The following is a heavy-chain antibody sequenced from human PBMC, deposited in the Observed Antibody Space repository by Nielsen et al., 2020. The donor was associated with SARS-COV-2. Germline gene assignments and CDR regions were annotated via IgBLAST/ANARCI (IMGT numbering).Heavy chain of an antibody. V-gene: IGHV4-59*01. CDR1: GGSISIFY. Sequence: LSPSCTVSGGSISIFYWSCIRPLPGDWLGWIGSVSYSGTTNDNPSLRSQVTISLDTSKNQLFLKLTSVTAADRAVYYCARDYDGDYLDGFDLWGQGTMVTVSS. CDR2: VSYSGTT. CDR3: ARDYDGDYLDGFDL. J-gene: IGHJ3*01. D-gene: IGHD4-17*01.